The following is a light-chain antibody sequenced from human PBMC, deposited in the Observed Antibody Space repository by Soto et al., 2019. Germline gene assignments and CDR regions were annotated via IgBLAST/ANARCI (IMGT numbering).Light chain of an antibody. CDR3: QQYNSYPLT. CDR1: QSISSW. CDR2: KAS. J-gene: IGKJ4*01. V-gene: IGKV1-5*03. Sequence: DIQMTQSPSTLSASVGGRVTITCPASQSISSWLAWYQQKPGKAPKLLIYKASSLESGVPSRFSGSGSGTEFTLTISSLQPDDFATYYCQQYNSYPLTFGGGTKVDIK.